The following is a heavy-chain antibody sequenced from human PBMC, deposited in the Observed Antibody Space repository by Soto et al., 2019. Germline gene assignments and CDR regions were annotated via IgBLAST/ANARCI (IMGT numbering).Heavy chain of an antibody. CDR3: ARRYSGYETNWFDP. D-gene: IGHD5-12*01. V-gene: IGHV4-59*08. J-gene: IGHJ5*02. Sequence: PSETLSLTCTVSGGSISSYYWSWIRQPPGKGLEWVGYIYYSGSTNYNPSLKSRFTISVDTSKNQFSLKLSSVTAADTAVYYCARRYSGYETNWFDPWGQGTLVTVSS. CDR1: GGSISSYY. CDR2: IYYSGST.